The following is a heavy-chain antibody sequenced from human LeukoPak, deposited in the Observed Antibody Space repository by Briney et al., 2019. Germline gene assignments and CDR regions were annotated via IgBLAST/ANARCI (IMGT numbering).Heavy chain of an antibody. Sequence: KPSETLSLTCAVYGGSFSGYYWSWIRQPPGKGLEWIGEINHSGSTNYNPSLKSRVTISVDTSKNQFSLKLSSVTAADTAVYYCARGPSRKVAATSWFDPWGQGTLVTVSS. D-gene: IGHD2-15*01. CDR2: INHSGST. CDR1: GGSFSGYY. V-gene: IGHV4-34*01. J-gene: IGHJ5*02. CDR3: ARGPSRKVAATSWFDP.